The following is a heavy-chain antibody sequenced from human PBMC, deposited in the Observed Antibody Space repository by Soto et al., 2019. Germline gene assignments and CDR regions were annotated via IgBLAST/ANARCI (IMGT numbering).Heavy chain of an antibody. V-gene: IGHV2-5*02. J-gene: IGHJ4*02. CDR2: IYWDDDK. Sequence: QITLNESGPTVVKPTETLTLTCTFSGFSLTTSGVGVGWVRQSPGKAPEWLAFIYWDDDKRYSTSLKSRLTITKDTSKNQLVLTRANVDPADTATYYCAHRVLRAVFGLVTTTAIYFDFWGQGTPVVVSS. D-gene: IGHD3-3*01. CDR1: GFSLTTSGVG. CDR3: AHRVLRAVFGLVTTTAIYFDF.